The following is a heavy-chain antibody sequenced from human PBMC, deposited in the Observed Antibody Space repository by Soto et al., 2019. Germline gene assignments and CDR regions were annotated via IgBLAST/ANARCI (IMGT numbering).Heavy chain of an antibody. CDR3: ARDRHCTNGVCYIKGFDY. CDR1: GGSISSSSYY. V-gene: IGHV4-39*07. CDR2: IYHSGST. J-gene: IGHJ4*02. Sequence: SETLSLTCTVSGGSISSSSYYWGWIRQPPGKGLEWIGSIYHSGSTNYNPSLKSRVTISVDTSKNQFSLKLSSVTAADTAVYYCARDRHCTNGVCYIKGFDYWGQGTLVTVSS. D-gene: IGHD2-8*01.